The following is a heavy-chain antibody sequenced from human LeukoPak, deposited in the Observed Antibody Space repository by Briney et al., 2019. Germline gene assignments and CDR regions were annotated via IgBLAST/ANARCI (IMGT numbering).Heavy chain of an antibody. J-gene: IGHJ3*02. Sequence: PGGSLRLSCAASGFTFSSYSMNWVRQAPGKGLEWVANMKPDGSEIFYVDSVKGRFTISRDNSKNTLYLQMNSLRAEDTAVYYCAKPAYYGSLGGAFDIWGQGTMVTVSS. CDR2: MKPDGSEI. CDR3: AKPAYYGSLGGAFDI. CDR1: GFTFSSYS. V-gene: IGHV3-7*03. D-gene: IGHD3-10*01.